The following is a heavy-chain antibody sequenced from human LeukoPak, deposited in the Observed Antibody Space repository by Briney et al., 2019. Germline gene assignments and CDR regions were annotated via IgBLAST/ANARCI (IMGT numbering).Heavy chain of an antibody. CDR2: ILYSGGT. J-gene: IGHJ4*02. Sequence: SETLSLTCTVSGGSMSSDYWNWIRQPPGKGLEWVGYILYSGGTNYNPSLKSRVTISIDTSKNQFSLKLSSVTAADTAVYYCARHAIDSSGYYLDYFDYWGQGTLVTVSS. V-gene: IGHV4-59*08. CDR3: ARHAIDSSGYYLDYFDY. CDR1: GGSMSSDY. D-gene: IGHD3-22*01.